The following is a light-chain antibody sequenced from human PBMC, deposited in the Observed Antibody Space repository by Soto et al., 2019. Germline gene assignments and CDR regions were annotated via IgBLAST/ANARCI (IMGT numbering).Light chain of an antibody. Sequence: EIVMTQSPATLSVSPGERATLSCRASQSVSSNLAWYQQKPGQAPRLLIYGASTRATGIPARFSGSGSGTDFTLTISSLQSEDFAVYYCQQYNNWPPMTFGQVTKVDIK. J-gene: IGKJ1*01. V-gene: IGKV3-15*01. CDR3: QQYNNWPPMT. CDR1: QSVSSN. CDR2: GAS.